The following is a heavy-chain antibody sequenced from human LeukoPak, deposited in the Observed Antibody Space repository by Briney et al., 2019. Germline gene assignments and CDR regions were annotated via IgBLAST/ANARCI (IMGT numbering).Heavy chain of an antibody. J-gene: IGHJ6*03. CDR2: ISAYNGNT. CDR1: GYTFTSYG. Sequence: ASVKVSCKSSGYTFTSYGISWVRQAPGQGLEWMGWISAYNGNTNYAQKLQGRVTMTTDTSTSTAYMELSSLRSEDTAVYYCAASYNYYYYMDVWGKGTTVTVSS. CDR3: AASYNYYYYMDV. V-gene: IGHV1-18*01.